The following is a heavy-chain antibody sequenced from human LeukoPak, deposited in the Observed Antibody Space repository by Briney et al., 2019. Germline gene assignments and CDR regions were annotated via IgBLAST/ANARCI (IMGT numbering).Heavy chain of an antibody. CDR3: ARTNGYCSSSSCYGNFDY. CDR1: GYSISSGYY. D-gene: IGHD2-2*03. Sequence: PSETLSLTYTVSGYSISSGYYWGWIRQPPGKGLEWIGTIYHSGSPYYNPSLKSRVTISVDTSKNQFSLKLSSVTAADTAVYYCARTNGYCSSSSCYGNFDYWGQGTLVTVSS. CDR2: IYHSGSP. J-gene: IGHJ4*02. V-gene: IGHV4-38-2*02.